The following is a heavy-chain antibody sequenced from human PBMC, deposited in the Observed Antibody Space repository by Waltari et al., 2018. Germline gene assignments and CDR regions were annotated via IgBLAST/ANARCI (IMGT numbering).Heavy chain of an antibody. J-gene: IGHJ6*02. CDR2: TNPSGGST. V-gene: IGHV1-46*01. Sequence: QVQLVQSGAEVKKPGASVKVSCKASGYTFTSYYMHWVRQAPGQGLEWMGSTNPSGGSTSYAQKFQGRVTMTSDTSTSTVYMELSSLRSEDTAVYYCARESSGSYYVNYYYGMDVWGQGTTVTVSS. D-gene: IGHD1-26*01. CDR1: GYTFTSYY. CDR3: ARESSGSYYVNYYYGMDV.